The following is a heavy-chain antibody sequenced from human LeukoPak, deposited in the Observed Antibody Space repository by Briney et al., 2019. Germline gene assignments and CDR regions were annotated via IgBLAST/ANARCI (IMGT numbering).Heavy chain of an antibody. D-gene: IGHD3-22*01. CDR3: AKVSSAYYYFDY. CDR1: GFTFRTYA. Sequence: SGGSLRLSCAASGFTFRTYAMHWVRQAPGKGLQWVALIQYDGNNKNYVDSVKGRFTISRDNSKNTLYLQMNNLRAEDTAMYYCAKVSSAYYYFDYWGQGTLVTVSS. CDR2: IQYDGNNK. J-gene: IGHJ4*02. V-gene: IGHV3-30*02.